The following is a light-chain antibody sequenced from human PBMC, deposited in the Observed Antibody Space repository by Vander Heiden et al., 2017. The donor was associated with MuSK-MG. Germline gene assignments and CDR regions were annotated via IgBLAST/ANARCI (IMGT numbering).Light chain of an antibody. V-gene: IGKV2-30*01. CDR3: RQGEHWPIT. CDR2: KVS. CDR1: QSLVYSDGNTY. J-gene: IGKJ4*01. Sequence: DFVMTHPLLAFPVVFVHPASTSCRSSQSLVYSDGNTYLNWCHQRPGQSPRRLIYKVSNRDSGVPDRFSGSGSGTDFTLKISGVEAEDVGVYYCRQGEHWPITFGGGTKVEIK.